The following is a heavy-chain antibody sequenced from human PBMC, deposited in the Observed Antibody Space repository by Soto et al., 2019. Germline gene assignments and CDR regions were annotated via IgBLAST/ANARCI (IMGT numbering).Heavy chain of an antibody. CDR2: INSEGSRT. Sequence: VQLVESGGGLVQPGGSLRLSCAASGFNIRSYWMHWVRQVPGKGLVWVSDINSEGSRTSYADSVKGRFTISRDNAENTLYLQMNSLRAEDTAVYYCASDIWGSYPWGQGTPVIVSP. J-gene: IGHJ5*02. CDR3: ASDIWGSYP. V-gene: IGHV3-74*01. D-gene: IGHD3-16*01. CDR1: GFNIRSYW.